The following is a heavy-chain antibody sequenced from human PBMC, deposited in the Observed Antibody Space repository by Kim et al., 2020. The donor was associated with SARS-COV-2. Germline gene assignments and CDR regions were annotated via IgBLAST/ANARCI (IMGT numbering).Heavy chain of an antibody. Sequence: DGGSGTYPASVKGRFTTSRDNANNMVYLQMNSLSGDDTAIYYCTSIFEYWGQGALVTVSS. CDR2: DGGSG. CDR3: TSIFEY. J-gene: IGHJ4*02. V-gene: IGHV3-74*01. D-gene: IGHD3-3*02.